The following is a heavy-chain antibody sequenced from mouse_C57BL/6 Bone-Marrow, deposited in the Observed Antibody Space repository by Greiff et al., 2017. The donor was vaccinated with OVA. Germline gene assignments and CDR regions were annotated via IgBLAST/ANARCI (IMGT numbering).Heavy chain of an antibody. CDR2: IYPGSGST. CDR1: GYTFTSYW. V-gene: IGHV1-55*01. Sequence: QVQLQQPGAELVKPGASVKMSCKASGYTFTSYWITWVKQRPGQGLEWIGDIYPGSGSTNYNEKFKSKATLTVDTSSSTAYLQLSSLTSEDSAVYCCAREGGFRGAMDYWGQGTSVTVSS. CDR3: AREGGFRGAMDY. J-gene: IGHJ4*01.